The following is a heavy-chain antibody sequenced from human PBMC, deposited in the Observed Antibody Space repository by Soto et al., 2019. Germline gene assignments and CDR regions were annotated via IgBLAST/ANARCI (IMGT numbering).Heavy chain of an antibody. J-gene: IGHJ6*03. CDR3: AGTSGWYHYYYMDV. V-gene: IGHV3-48*01. Sequence: EGSLRLSCAASGFTFSSYSMNWVRQAPGKGLEWVSYISSSSSTIYYADSVKGRFTISRDNAKNSLYLQMNSLRAEDTAVYYCAGTSGWYHYYYMDVWGKGTTVTVSS. CDR1: GFTFSSYS. CDR2: ISSSSSTI. D-gene: IGHD2-15*01.